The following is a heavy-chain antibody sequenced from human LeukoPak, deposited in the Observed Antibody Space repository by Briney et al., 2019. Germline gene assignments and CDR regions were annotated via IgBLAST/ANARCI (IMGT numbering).Heavy chain of an antibody. CDR1: GFTFSTYA. Sequence: GGSLRLSCAASGFTFSTYAMSWVRQAPGKGLEWVSVISGSGGSTNHADSVKGPFTISRDNSKNTLYLQMNSLKAEDTAVYYCALSGGYSSSWYRFDYWGQGTLVTVSS. CDR2: ISGSGGST. V-gene: IGHV3-23*01. J-gene: IGHJ4*02. CDR3: ALSGGYSSSWYRFDY. D-gene: IGHD6-13*01.